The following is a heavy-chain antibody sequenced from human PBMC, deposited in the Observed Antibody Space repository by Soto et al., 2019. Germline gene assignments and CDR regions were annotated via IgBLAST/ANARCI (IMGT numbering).Heavy chain of an antibody. J-gene: IGHJ3*02. V-gene: IGHV1-3*04. D-gene: IGHD7-27*01. CDR3: ARVNWVSHDAFDI. Sequence: EEEWARASVKVSCKASGYTFTSYAMHWVRQAPGQRLEWMGWINTGNGNTKYSQKFQGRVTITRDTSASTAYMELSSLRSEYTAVYYCARVNWVSHDAFDIWGQGTMVTVSS. CDR2: INTGNGNT. CDR1: GYTFTSYA.